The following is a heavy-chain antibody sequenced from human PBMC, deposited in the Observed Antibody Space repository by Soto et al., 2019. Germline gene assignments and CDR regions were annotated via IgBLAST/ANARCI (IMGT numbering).Heavy chain of an antibody. CDR2: IHWVGGGS. CDR1: GSTIDDYA. J-gene: IGHJ4*02. CDR3: GKDLSPGGLES. V-gene: IGHV3-9*01. Sequence: EVQVVESGGGLVQPGGSLTLSCIISGSTIDDYAVHWVRQVPGKGLKWVSGIHWVGGGSGYADSVKGRFTISRDRAKNSLSLQMNSLRIEDTAVYYCGKDLSPGGLESWGQGTLVTVSS. D-gene: IGHD3-16*01.